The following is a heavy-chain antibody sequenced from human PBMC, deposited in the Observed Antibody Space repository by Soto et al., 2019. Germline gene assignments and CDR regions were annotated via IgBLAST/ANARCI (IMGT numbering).Heavy chain of an antibody. J-gene: IGHJ4*02. CDR3: APARVQDYADYDRLDY. V-gene: IGHV1-24*01. CDR2: FDPEDGET. Sequence: GSVKGYLKVSGYPLTESSMHLVRQAPGKGLEWMGGFDPEDGETIYAQKFQGRVTMTEDTSTDTAYMELSSLRSEDTAVYYCAPARVQDYADYDRLDYWGQGTLVTVSS. CDR1: GYPLTESS. D-gene: IGHD4-17*01.